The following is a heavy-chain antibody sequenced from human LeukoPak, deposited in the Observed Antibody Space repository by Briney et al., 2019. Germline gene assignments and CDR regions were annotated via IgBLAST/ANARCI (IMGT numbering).Heavy chain of an antibody. Sequence: GGSLRLSCAASGFTFSSYEMNWVRQAPGKGREWVSYISSSGSTIYYADSVKGRFTISRDNAKNSLYLQMNSLRAEDTAVYYCATLGYCSGGSCYYYGMDVWGKGTTVTVSS. J-gene: IGHJ6*04. V-gene: IGHV3-48*03. CDR2: ISSSGSTI. CDR1: GFTFSSYE. CDR3: ATLGYCSGGSCYYYGMDV. D-gene: IGHD2-15*01.